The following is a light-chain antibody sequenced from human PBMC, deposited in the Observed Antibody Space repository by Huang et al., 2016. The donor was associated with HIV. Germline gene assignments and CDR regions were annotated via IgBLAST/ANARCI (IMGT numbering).Light chain of an antibody. J-gene: IGKJ2*01. CDR3: QQRSDWPRT. Sequence: EIVLTQSPATLSLSPGERATLSCRASQSVSSVLDWYQQKAGQAPRLLIYGASNRATGIPARFSGSGSGTDFTLTISSLEPEDFAVYYCQQRSDWPRTFGQGTKLEIK. CDR1: QSVSSV. CDR2: GAS. V-gene: IGKV3-11*01.